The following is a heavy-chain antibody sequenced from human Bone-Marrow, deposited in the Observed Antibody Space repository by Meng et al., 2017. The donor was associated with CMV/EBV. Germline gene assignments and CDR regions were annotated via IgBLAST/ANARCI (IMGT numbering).Heavy chain of an antibody. V-gene: IGHV3-33*01. J-gene: IGHJ4*02. D-gene: IGHD1-26*01. CDR1: GFTFSSDG. Sequence: GESLKISWAASGFTFSSDGMHWVRQAPGKGLEWVAVIWYDGSNKYYADSVKGRFTISRDNSKNTLYLQMNSLRAEDTAVYYCATFSGSYYRWGQGTLVTVSS. CDR3: ATFSGSYYR. CDR2: IWYDGSNK.